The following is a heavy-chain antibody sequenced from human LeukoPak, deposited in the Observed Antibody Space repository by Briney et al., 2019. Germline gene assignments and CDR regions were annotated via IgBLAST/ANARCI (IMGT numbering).Heavy chain of an antibody. CDR2: IYHSGST. CDR3: ARAPGYYGSGSPYFDS. V-gene: IGHV4-30-2*01. J-gene: IGHJ4*02. Sequence: SETLSPTCTVSGASVSSGDYSWSWIRQPPGKGLEWIGYIYHSGSTYYIPSLKSRVTISVDRSKNQFSLKMNSVTAADTAVYYCARAPGYYGSGSPYFDSWGQGTLVAVSS. CDR1: GASVSSGDYS. D-gene: IGHD3-10*01.